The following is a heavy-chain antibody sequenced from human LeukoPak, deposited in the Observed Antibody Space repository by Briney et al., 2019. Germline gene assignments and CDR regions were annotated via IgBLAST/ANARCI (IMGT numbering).Heavy chain of an antibody. CDR2: ISAYNGDT. V-gene: IGHV1-18*01. Sequence: ASVKVSCKASGFTFTNYGISWVRQAPGQGLEWMGWISAYNGDTNYAQELQDRVTMTTDTSTSTAYMELRSLRSDDTAMYYCARDEGVGERGAYWGQGTLVTVSS. CDR3: ARDEGVGERGAY. D-gene: IGHD3-16*01. CDR1: GFTFTNYG. J-gene: IGHJ4*02.